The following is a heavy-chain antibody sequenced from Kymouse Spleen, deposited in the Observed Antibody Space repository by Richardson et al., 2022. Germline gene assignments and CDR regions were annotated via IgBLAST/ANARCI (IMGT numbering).Heavy chain of an antibody. CDR3: AREWGSSGGDYYYYGMDV. J-gene: IGHJ6*02. CDR2: IYYSGST. V-gene: IGHV4-39*01. Sequence: QLQLQESGPGLVKPSETLSLTCTVSGGSISSSSYYWGWIRQPPGKGLEWIGSIYYSGSTYYNPSLKSRVTISVDTSKNQFSLKLSSVTAADTAVYYCAREWGSSGGDYYYYGMDVWGQGTTVTVSS. D-gene: IGHD6-6*01. CDR1: GGSISSSSYY.